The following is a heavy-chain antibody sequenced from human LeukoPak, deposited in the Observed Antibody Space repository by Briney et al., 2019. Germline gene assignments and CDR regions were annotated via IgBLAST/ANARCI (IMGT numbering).Heavy chain of an antibody. CDR1: GFTFSNAW. J-gene: IGHJ4*02. D-gene: IGHD5-18*01. CDR2: IKSKTDGGTT. V-gene: IGHV3-15*01. Sequence: GGSLRLSCAASGFTFSNAWMSWVRQAPGKGLEWVGRIKSKTDGGTTDYAAPVKGRFTISRDDSKNTLYLQMNSLKTEDTAVYYCTTDSTWIQLWLPTYYFDYWGQGTLVTASS. CDR3: TTDSTWIQLWLPTYYFDY.